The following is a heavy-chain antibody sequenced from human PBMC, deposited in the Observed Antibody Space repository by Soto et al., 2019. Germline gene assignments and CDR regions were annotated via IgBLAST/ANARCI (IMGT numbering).Heavy chain of an antibody. V-gene: IGHV1-8*01. Sequence: ASVKVSCKASGYTFTSYDINWVRQATGQGLEWMGWMNPNSGNTGYAQKFQGRVTMTRNTSISTAYMELSSLRSEDTAVYYCARDLSSSSDYYYGMDVWGQGTTVTVSS. CDR3: ARDLSSSSDYYYGMDV. D-gene: IGHD6-13*01. J-gene: IGHJ6*02. CDR2: MNPNSGNT. CDR1: GYTFTSYD.